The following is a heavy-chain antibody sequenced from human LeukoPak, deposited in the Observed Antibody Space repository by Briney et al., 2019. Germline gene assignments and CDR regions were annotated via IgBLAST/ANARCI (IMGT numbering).Heavy chain of an antibody. J-gene: IGHJ3*02. CDR2: IFPILGIA. D-gene: IGHD3-22*01. Sequence: SVKVSCKASGGTFSSYTISWVRQAPGQGLERMGRIFPILGIANYAQKFQGRVTITADKSTSTAYMELSSLRSEDTAVYYCASRPAYYYDSSGYYPGAFDIWGQGTMVTVSS. CDR1: GGTFSSYT. V-gene: IGHV1-69*02. CDR3: ASRPAYYYDSSGYYPGAFDI.